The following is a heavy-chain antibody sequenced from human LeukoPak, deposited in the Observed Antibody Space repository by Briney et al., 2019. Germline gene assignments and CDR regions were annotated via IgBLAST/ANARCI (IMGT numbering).Heavy chain of an antibody. Sequence: PGGSLRLSCAASGFTFSSYAMSWVRQAPGKGLEWVSAISASGGSTYYADSVKGRFTISRDNSKNTVYLQMNSLRAEDTAVYYCAKAIVRGNDYWGQGTLVTVSS. CDR2: ISASGGST. CDR1: GFTFSSYA. D-gene: IGHD2/OR15-2a*01. J-gene: IGHJ4*02. CDR3: AKAIVRGNDY. V-gene: IGHV3-23*01.